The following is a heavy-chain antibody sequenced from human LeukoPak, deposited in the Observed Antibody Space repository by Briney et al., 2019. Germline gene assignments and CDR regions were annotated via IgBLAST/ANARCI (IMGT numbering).Heavy chain of an antibody. J-gene: IGHJ5*02. CDR1: GGSISSGGYS. CDR2: IYHSGST. CDR3: ARAYYGSGSYYEWRFDP. Sequence: SETQSLTCAVSGGSISSGGYSWSWIRQPPGKGLEWIGYIYHSGSTYYNPYLKSRVTISVDRSKNQFSLKLSSVTAADTAVYYCARAYYGSGSYYEWRFDPWGQGTLVTVSS. V-gene: IGHV4-30-2*01. D-gene: IGHD3-10*01.